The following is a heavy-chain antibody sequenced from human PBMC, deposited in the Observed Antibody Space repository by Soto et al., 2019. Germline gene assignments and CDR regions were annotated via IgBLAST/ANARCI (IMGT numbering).Heavy chain of an antibody. V-gene: IGHV3-30-3*01. J-gene: IGHJ4*02. Sequence: QVQLVESGGGVVQPGRPLRLSCAASGFTFSSYAMHWVRQAPGKGLEWVAVISYDGSNKYYADSVKGRFTISRDNSKNTLYLQMNSLRAEDTAVYYCAREGDILTGYSYFDYWGQGTLVTVSS. CDR1: GFTFSSYA. CDR2: ISYDGSNK. CDR3: AREGDILTGYSYFDY. D-gene: IGHD3-9*01.